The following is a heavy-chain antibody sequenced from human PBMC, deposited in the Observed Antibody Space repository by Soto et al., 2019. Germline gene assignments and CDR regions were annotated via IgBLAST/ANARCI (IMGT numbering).Heavy chain of an antibody. V-gene: IGHV4-39*01. Sequence: QLQLQESGPGLVKPSETLSLTCTVSGGSFSSSSYCWGWIRQSPGKGLEWIGNIYYGGTTYYNPSLKGRISMSVDSSENQFSLRLRSVTAAATAVYYCATQSSTWPYYFDSWGQGTLVTVSS. CDR3: ATQSSTWPYYFDS. CDR1: GGSFSSSSYC. CDR2: IYYGGTT. D-gene: IGHD6-13*01. J-gene: IGHJ4*02.